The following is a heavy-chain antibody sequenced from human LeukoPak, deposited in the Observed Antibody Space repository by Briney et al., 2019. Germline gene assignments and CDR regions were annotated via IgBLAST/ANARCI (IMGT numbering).Heavy chain of an antibody. D-gene: IGHD3-10*01. CDR3: ARVPPYGSGTYGEVYFDY. CDR1: GFTFSSYE. CDR2: ISSSGNTI. V-gene: IGHV3-48*03. Sequence: PGGSLRLSCAASGFTFSSYEMNWVRQAPGKGLEWVSYISSSGNTIYYADSVKGRFTISRDNAKNSLYLQMNSLRAEDTAVYYCARVPPYGSGTYGEVYFDYWGQGTLVTVSS. J-gene: IGHJ4*02.